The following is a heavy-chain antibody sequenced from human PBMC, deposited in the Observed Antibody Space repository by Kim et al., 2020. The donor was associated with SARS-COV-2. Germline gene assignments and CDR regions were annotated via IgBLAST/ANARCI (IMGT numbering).Heavy chain of an antibody. CDR1: GFILSSYA. V-gene: IGHV3-23*01. CDR3: AKEGAHATGTPHYYYYGMDV. J-gene: IGHJ6*02. Sequence: GGSLRLSCAASGFILSSYAMSWVRQAPGKGLEWVSAISGSGGTTYYADSVKGRFTISRENSKNTLYMQMNSLRAEDTAVYYCAKEGAHATGTPHYYYYGMDVWGHGTTGTVSS. CDR2: ISGSGGTT. D-gene: IGHD1-1*01.